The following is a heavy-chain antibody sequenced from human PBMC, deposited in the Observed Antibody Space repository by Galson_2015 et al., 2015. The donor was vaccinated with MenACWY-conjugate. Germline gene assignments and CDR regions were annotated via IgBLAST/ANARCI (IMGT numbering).Heavy chain of an antibody. D-gene: IGHD2-15*01. CDR2: ISYDGSNK. J-gene: IGHJ4*02. Sequence: SLRLSCAASGFTFSSYSMNWVRQAPGKGLEWVAVISYDGSNKYYVDSVKGRFTISRDNSKNTLYLQMNSLRPEDTAVYYCAKVAYSNSWSQPLDYWGQGTLVTVSS. V-gene: IGHV3-30*18. CDR3: AKVAYSNSWSQPLDY. CDR1: GFTFSSYS.